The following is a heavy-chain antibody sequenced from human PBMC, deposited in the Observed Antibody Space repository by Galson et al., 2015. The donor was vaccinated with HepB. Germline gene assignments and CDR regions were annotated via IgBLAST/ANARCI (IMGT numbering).Heavy chain of an antibody. D-gene: IGHD6-13*01. CDR1: GGSISGSSHY. V-gene: IGHV4-39*07. CDR2: IHYSGTT. CDR3: ARDGSNWETIDC. Sequence: TLSLTCTVSGGSISGSSHYWNWVRQPPGKGLEWIGSIHYSGTTYFNASLKSRVTISVDTSKNHFSLNLSSVTAADTAVYYCARDGSNWETIDCWGQGALVTVSS. J-gene: IGHJ4*02.